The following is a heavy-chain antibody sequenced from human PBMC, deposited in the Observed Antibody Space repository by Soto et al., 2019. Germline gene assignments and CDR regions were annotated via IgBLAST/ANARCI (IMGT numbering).Heavy chain of an antibody. J-gene: IGHJ4*02. CDR3: ARMAYSSSSERWRALLSFDH. CDR1: GYTFTSYD. CDR2: MNPNSGNT. Sequence: ASVKVSCKASGYTFTSYDINWVRQATGQGLEWMGWMNPNSGNTGYAQKFQGRVTMTRNASISTAYMELNSLRSEDTAVYYCARMAYSSSSERWRALLSFDHWGQGTLVTVSS. V-gene: IGHV1-8*01. D-gene: IGHD6-6*01.